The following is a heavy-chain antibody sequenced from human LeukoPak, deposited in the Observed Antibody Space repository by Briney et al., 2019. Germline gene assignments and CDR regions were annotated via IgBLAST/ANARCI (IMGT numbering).Heavy chain of an antibody. CDR1: GASISSYY. CDR2: IYYSGSI. CDR3: ARGVCRGGCCYYDF. Sequence: SETLSLTCTVSGASISSYYWSWIRQPPGKGLEWIGYIYYSGSIIYNPSLKSRVTMSLDTSKNQFSLKLSSVTTADTAVYYCARGVCRGGCCYYDFWGQGTLVTVSS. D-gene: IGHD2-15*01. V-gene: IGHV4-59*13. J-gene: IGHJ4*02.